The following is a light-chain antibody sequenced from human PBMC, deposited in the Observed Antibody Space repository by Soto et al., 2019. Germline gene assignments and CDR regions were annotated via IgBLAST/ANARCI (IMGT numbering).Light chain of an antibody. CDR3: QQYDSYSPLT. V-gene: IGKV1-5*01. J-gene: IGKJ4*01. Sequence: DIQLSQTPSTLSASLVDGGTITCRASQSISKWLAWYQQKPGTAPKLLIYDASNLESGVPSRFSGSGSGTEFTLTIRSLQPDDFATYYCQQYDSYSPLTFGGGTKV. CDR2: DAS. CDR1: QSISKW.